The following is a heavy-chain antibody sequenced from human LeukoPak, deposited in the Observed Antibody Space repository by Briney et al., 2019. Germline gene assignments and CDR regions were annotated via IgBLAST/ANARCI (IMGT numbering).Heavy chain of an antibody. V-gene: IGHV3-21*01. CDR1: GFTFSSYS. Sequence: GGSLRLSCAASGFTFSSYSMNWVRQAPGKGLELVSSISSSSSYIYYADSVKGRFTISRDNAKNSLYLQTDSLRAEDTAVYYCARGRDGYSFDYWGQGTLVTVSS. J-gene: IGHJ4*02. CDR2: ISSSSSYI. D-gene: IGHD5-24*01. CDR3: ARGRDGYSFDY.